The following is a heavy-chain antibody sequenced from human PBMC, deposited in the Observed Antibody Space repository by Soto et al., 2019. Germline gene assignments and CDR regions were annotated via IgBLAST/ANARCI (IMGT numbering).Heavy chain of an antibody. CDR3: ARANDYGEYYATHFDY. V-gene: IGHV3-20*01. CDR1: GFTFDDYG. CDR2: INWNGGST. D-gene: IGHD4-17*01. J-gene: IGHJ4*02. Sequence: EVQLVESGGGVVRPGGSLRLSCAASGFTFDDYGMSWVRQAPGKGLEWVSGINWNGGSTGYADSVKGRFTISRDNAKTSLYLQMNSLRAEDTALYHCARANDYGEYYATHFDYWGQGTLVTVSS.